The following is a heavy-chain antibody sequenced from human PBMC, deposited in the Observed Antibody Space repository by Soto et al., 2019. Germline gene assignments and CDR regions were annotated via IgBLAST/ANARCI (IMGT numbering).Heavy chain of an antibody. J-gene: IGHJ4*02. CDR2: IYYSGST. V-gene: IGHV4-61*01. Sequence: PSETLSLTCTVSGGSVRGGSYYWAWLRQPPGKGLEWIGYIYYSGSTNYNPSLKSRVTISVDTSKNQFSLKLSSVTAADTAVYYCARSTVRAYLAYYFDYWGQGTLVTVSS. CDR1: GGSVRGGSYY. D-gene: IGHD4-17*01. CDR3: ARSTVRAYLAYYFDY.